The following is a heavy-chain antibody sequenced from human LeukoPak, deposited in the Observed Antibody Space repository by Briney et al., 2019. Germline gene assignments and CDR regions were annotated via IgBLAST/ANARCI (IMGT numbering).Heavy chain of an antibody. V-gene: IGHV3-72*01. CDR1: GFTFSDHY. CDR3: ARDALWSGYYYYYYYYYMDV. J-gene: IGHJ6*03. D-gene: IGHD3-3*01. Sequence: PGGSLRLSCAASGFTFSDHYMDWVRQAPGKGLEWVGRSRNRNKANTYTTEYAASVKGRFTISRDDSRNSLYLQMNSLRAEDTAVYYCARDALWSGYYYYYYYYYMDVWGKGTTVTVSS. CDR2: SRNRNKANTYTT.